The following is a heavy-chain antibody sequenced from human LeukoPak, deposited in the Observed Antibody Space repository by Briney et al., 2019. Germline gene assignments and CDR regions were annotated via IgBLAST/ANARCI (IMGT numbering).Heavy chain of an antibody. CDR3: ARSNTMIVVFFDY. J-gene: IGHJ4*02. CDR1: GGTFSSYA. V-gene: IGHV1-69*13. D-gene: IGHD3-22*01. Sequence: GASVKVSCKASGGTFSSYAISWVRQAPGQGLEWMGGIIPIFGTANYAQKFQGRVTITADESTSTAYMELSSLRSEDTAVYYCARSNTMIVVFFDYWGQGTLVTVSS. CDR2: IIPIFGTA.